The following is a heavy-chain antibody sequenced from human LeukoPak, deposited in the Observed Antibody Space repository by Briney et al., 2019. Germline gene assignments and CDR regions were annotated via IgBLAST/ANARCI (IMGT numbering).Heavy chain of an antibody. V-gene: IGHV3-23*01. CDR3: AKSGGPYYYDSSGYSPLDY. CDR2: ISGSGGST. J-gene: IGHJ4*02. Sequence: GSLRLSCAASGFTFSSYAMSWVRQAPGKGLEWVSAISGSGGSTYYADSVKGRFTISRDNSKNTLYLQMNSLRAEDTAVYYCAKSGGPYYYDSSGYSPLDYWGRGALVTVSS. CDR1: GFTFSSYA. D-gene: IGHD3-22*01.